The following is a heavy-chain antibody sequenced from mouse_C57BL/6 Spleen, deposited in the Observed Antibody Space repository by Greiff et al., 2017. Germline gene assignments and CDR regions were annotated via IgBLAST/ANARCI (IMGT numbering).Heavy chain of an antibody. CDR2: IDPANGNT. CDR1: GFNIKNTY. D-gene: IGHD1-1*01. V-gene: IGHV14-3*01. CDR3: ARPLITTLVAANYAMDY. J-gene: IGHJ4*01. Sequence: EVQLQQSVAELVRPGASVKLSCTASGFNIKNTYMHWVKQRPEQGLEWIGRIDPANGNTKYAPKFQGKATITADTSSNTAYLQLSSLTSEDTAIYYCARPLITTLVAANYAMDYWGQGTSVTVSS.